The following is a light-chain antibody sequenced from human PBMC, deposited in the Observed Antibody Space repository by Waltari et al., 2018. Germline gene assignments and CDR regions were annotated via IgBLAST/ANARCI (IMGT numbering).Light chain of an antibody. CDR3: QQRSNWPPLT. J-gene: IGKJ4*01. V-gene: IGKV3-11*01. CDR2: DAS. CDR1: QSVSSY. Sequence: EIVLTQSPATLSLSPGESATLSCRASQSVSSYLAWYQQKPGQAPSLPIYDASNRATGIPARFSGSGSGTDFTLTISSLEPEDFAVYYCQQRSNWPPLTFGGGTKVEIK.